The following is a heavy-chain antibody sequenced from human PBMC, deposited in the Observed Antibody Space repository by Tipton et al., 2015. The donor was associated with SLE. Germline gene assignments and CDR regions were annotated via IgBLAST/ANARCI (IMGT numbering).Heavy chain of an antibody. J-gene: IGHJ4*02. D-gene: IGHD3-22*01. CDR3: ASMYYFDYCGFYPPLDY. CDR1: GYTFISYG. Sequence: QLVQSGPEVKKPGASVKVSCKASGYTFISYGISWVRQAPGQGLEWMGWISNDNGKTNYAQKFQGRVTVTTDTSTTTTYMELRSLRSDDTAVYYCASMYYFDYCGFYPPLDYWGQGTLVTVSS. CDR2: ISNDNGKT. V-gene: IGHV1-18*01.